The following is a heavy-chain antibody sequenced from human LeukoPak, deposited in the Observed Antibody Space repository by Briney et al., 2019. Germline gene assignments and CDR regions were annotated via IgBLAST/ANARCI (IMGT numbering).Heavy chain of an antibody. CDR3: ARDYFDY. CDR2: ISNSDDST. CDR1: GFTFSTYA. J-gene: IGHJ4*02. V-gene: IGHV3-23*01. Sequence: AGGSLRLSCAASGFTFSTYAMSWVRQAPGKGLEWVSTISNSDDSTYYANSVKGRFTISRDNSKNTLYLQMNSLRAEDTAVYYCARDYFDYWGQGTLVTVSS.